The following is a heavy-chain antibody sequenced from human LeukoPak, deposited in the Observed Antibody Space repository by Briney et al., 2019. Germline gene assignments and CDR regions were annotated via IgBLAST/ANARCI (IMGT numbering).Heavy chain of an antibody. CDR2: ISAYNGNT. Sequence: ASVKVSCKASGYTFTSYGISWVRQAPGQGLEWMGWISAYNGNTNYAQKFQGRVTMTTDTSTSTAYMELRSLRSDDTAVYYCARGDSITMVRGYYGMDVWGQGTTVTVSS. J-gene: IGHJ6*02. V-gene: IGHV1-18*01. CDR3: ARGDSITMVRGYYGMDV. D-gene: IGHD3-10*01. CDR1: GYTFTSYG.